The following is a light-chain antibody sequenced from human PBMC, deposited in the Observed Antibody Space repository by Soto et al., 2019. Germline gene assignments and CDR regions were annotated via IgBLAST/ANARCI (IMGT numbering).Light chain of an antibody. V-gene: IGKV1-12*01. Sequence: IQMTQSPSSVSASVGDTVTLSCQTSHGVSGWLAWYQQKPGKAPTLLIYTVSNLQSGVPSRFSGSGSWTDFSLTITYLQPEDFATYFCQQGKTFPFTFGPGTKVEVK. CDR3: QQGKTFPFT. CDR2: TVS. J-gene: IGKJ3*01. CDR1: HGVSGW.